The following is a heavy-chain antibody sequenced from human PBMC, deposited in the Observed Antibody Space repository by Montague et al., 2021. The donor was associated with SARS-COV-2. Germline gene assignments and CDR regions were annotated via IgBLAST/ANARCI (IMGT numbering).Heavy chain of an antibody. Sequence: SETLSLTCAVYGGSFSGYYWSWIRQPPGKGLEWIGEINHSGSTKYNPSLKSRVTISVDTSKNQFSLKLSSVTAADTAVYYGARGLQRVVPGVLGVGPYYYYCYKDVWGKGTTVTVYS. J-gene: IGHJ6*03. CDR2: INHSGST. CDR3: ARGLQRVVPGVLGVGPYYYYCYKDV. CDR1: GGSFSGYY. V-gene: IGHV4-34*01. D-gene: IGHD2-2*01.